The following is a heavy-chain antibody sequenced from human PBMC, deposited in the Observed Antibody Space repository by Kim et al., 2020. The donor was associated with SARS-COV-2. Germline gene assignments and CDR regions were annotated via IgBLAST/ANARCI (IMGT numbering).Heavy chain of an antibody. V-gene: IGHV3-48*02. J-gene: IGHJ3*02. Sequence: GGSLRLSCAASGFIFSSYSMNWVRQAPGKGLEWVSYISSSSSTIYYAESVKGRFTISRDNAKNSLYLQMNSLRDEDTAVYYCARDMRVVVPAAGGVFGIWGQGTMVTVSS. CDR1: GFIFSSYS. CDR3: ARDMRVVVPAAGGVFGI. CDR2: ISSSSSTI. D-gene: IGHD2-2*01.